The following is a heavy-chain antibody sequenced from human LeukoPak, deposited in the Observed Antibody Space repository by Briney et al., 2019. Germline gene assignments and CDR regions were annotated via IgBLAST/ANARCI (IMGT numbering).Heavy chain of an antibody. Sequence: PGGSLRLSCAASGFTFSGFWMHWVRQAPGKGLVWVSCISFDGSDATYADSVKGRFTISRDNAKNTLHLQMDSLTVEDTAVYYCARDRITMIVVASDAFDIWGQGTMVTVSS. CDR3: ARDRITMIVVASDAFDI. D-gene: IGHD3-22*01. V-gene: IGHV3-74*01. CDR2: ISFDGSDA. CDR1: GFTFSGFW. J-gene: IGHJ3*02.